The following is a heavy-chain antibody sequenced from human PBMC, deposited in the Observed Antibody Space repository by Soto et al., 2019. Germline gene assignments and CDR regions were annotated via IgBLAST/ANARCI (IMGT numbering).Heavy chain of an antibody. CDR2: IIPILGIA. CDR1: GGTFSSYT. D-gene: IGHD6-13*01. CDR3: ARDKQQDNWFDP. V-gene: IGHV1-69*04. J-gene: IGHJ5*02. Sequence: ASVKVSCKASGGTFSSYTISWVRQAPGQGLEWMGRIIPILGIANYAQKFQGRVTITADKSTSTAYMELSSLRSEDTAVYYCARDKQQDNWFDPWGPETLLVTVSS.